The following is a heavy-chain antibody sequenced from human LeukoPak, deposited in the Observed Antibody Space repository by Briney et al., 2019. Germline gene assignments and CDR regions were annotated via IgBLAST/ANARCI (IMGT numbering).Heavy chain of an antibody. CDR2: MYYSGNT. CDR3: AHGEWELGFYY. Sequence: PSETLSLTCTVSGGSISSYSWSWIRQPPGKGLEWIGYMYYSGNTNYNPSLKGRVTISEDTSKNQFSLKLSSVTPADTAVYYCAHGEWELGFYYWGQGTLVTVSS. CDR1: GGSISSYS. D-gene: IGHD1-26*01. V-gene: IGHV4-59*01. J-gene: IGHJ4*02.